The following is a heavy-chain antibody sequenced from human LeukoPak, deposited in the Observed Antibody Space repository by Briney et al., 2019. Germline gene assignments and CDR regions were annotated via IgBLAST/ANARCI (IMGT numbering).Heavy chain of an antibody. V-gene: IGHV3-9*01. J-gene: IGHJ3*02. CDR2: ISWNSGSI. D-gene: IGHD4-23*01. Sequence: GGSLRLSCAASGFTFDDYAMHWVRQAPGKGLEWVSGISWNSGSIGYADSVKGRFTISRDNAKNSLYLQMNSLRAEDTAVYYCARDSELPTVVTPDAFDIWGQGTMVTVSS. CDR1: GFTFDDYA. CDR3: ARDSELPTVVTPDAFDI.